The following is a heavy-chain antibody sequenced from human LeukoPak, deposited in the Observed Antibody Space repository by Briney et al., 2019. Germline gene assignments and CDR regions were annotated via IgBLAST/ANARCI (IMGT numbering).Heavy chain of an antibody. CDR2: ISDSAGST. J-gene: IGHJ4*02. Sequence: GGSLRLSCAASGFTFSAYAMSWVRQAPGKGLEWVSSISDSAGSTYYAESVKGRFTISRDTSKNTLFLQMNSLRAEDTAVYFCAKAGYGGYLGGYFDYWGQGTLVTVSS. CDR1: GFTFSAYA. V-gene: IGHV3-23*01. D-gene: IGHD5-12*01. CDR3: AKAGYGGYLGGYFDY.